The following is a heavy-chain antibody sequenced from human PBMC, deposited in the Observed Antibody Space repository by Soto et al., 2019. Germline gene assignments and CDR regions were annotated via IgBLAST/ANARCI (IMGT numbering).Heavy chain of an antibody. J-gene: IGHJ5*02. CDR3: ARDSLGFDP. V-gene: IGHV3-30-3*01. Sequence: QVQLLESGGGVVQPGRSLRLSCAASGFTFSSYAMHWVRQAPGKGLEWVAVISYDGSNKYYADSVKGRFTISRDNSKNPRYLQMNSLGAEDTAVYYWARDSLGFDPWGQGTLVTVSS. CDR2: ISYDGSNK. CDR1: GFTFSSYA.